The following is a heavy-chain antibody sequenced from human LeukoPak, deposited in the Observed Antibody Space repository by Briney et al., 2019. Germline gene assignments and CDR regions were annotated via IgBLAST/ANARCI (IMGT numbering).Heavy chain of an antibody. J-gene: IGHJ4*02. CDR3: AKDLTVAGTSTGGY. Sequence: GGSLRLSCAASGFTFSSYAMSWVRQAPGKGLEWVSAISGSGGSTYYADSVKGRFTISRDNSKNTLYLQMNSLRAEDTAVYYCAKDLTVAGTSTGGYWGQGTLVTVSS. D-gene: IGHD6-19*01. CDR2: ISGSGGST. CDR1: GFTFSSYA. V-gene: IGHV3-23*01.